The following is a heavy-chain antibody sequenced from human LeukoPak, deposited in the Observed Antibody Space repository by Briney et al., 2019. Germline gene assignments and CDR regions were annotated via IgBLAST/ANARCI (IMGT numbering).Heavy chain of an antibody. J-gene: IGHJ6*02. Sequence: PSETLSLTCNVSGGSISSYYWSWIRQPAGKGLEWIGRIYTSGSTNYNPSLKSRVTMSVDTSKNQFSLKLSSVTAADTAVYYCARDSGIFQNKRYYYYGMDVWGQGTTVTVSS. CDR1: GGSISSYY. D-gene: IGHD3-10*01. CDR3: ARDSGIFQNKRYYYYGMDV. V-gene: IGHV4-4*07. CDR2: IYTSGST.